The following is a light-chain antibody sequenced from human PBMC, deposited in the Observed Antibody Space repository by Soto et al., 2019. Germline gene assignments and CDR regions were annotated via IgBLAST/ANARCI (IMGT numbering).Light chain of an antibody. V-gene: IGKV3-20*01. CDR3: QQYKSWPPIT. CDR1: QSVSSSY. CDR2: GAS. J-gene: IGKJ5*01. Sequence: IVLTQSPGTLSLSPGERATLSCRASQSVSSSYLAWYQQKPGQAPRLFIYGASTRATGVPDRFSGTGSGTEFTLTISSLKSEDYAVYYCQQYKSWPPITFGQGTRLENK.